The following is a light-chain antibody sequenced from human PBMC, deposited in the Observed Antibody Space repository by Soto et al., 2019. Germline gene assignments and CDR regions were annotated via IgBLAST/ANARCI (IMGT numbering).Light chain of an antibody. Sequence: EIVLTQSPGTLSLSPGERATLSCRASQNVGGRFLAWYQQKPGQAPMLLINVASTRGTGIPDRFSGSESGTDFTLTISSLEPEDFAVYYCQQYGTSPIAFGQGTRLE. CDR2: VAS. CDR3: QQYGTSPIA. J-gene: IGKJ5*01. V-gene: IGKV3-20*01. CDR1: QNVGGRF.